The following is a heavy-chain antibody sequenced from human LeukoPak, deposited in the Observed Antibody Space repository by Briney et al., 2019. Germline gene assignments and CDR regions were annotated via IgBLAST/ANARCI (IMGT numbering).Heavy chain of an antibody. J-gene: IGHJ4*02. CDR2: IWYDVNNK. CDR3: AKDGSSGHYSLDY. Sequence: SGRSLRLSCAASGFSFGSYGMHWVRQAPGKGLEWVAVIWYDVNNKYYADSVKGRFTISRDNSKNTLYLQMNNLRAEDTAVYYCAKDGSSGHYSLDYWGQGTLVTVSS. CDR1: GFSFGSYG. V-gene: IGHV3-33*06. D-gene: IGHD3-22*01.